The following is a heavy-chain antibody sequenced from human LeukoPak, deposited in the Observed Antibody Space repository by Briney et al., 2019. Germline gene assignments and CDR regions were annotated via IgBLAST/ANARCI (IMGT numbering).Heavy chain of an antibody. CDR1: GFSFSSFW. V-gene: IGHV3-74*01. Sequence: GSLRLSCAASGFSFSSFWMHWVRQVPGKGLLWVSGINSDGRTTGYADSVKGRFTISRDSAKNTLFLQMNSLRAEDTAVYYCARSNYYDSRSWGFDIWGQGTMVTVSS. CDR3: ARSNYYDSRSWGFDI. CDR2: INSDGRTT. J-gene: IGHJ3*02. D-gene: IGHD3-22*01.